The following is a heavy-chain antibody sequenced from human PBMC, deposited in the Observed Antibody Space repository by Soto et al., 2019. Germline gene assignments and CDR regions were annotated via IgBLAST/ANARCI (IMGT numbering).Heavy chain of an antibody. CDR1: GFTFSTYG. CDR2: ISFDGRQK. D-gene: IGHD2-15*01. J-gene: IGHJ4*02. CDR3: AKDESRYSTDGTCYPTDY. V-gene: IGHV3-30*18. Sequence: PGGSLRLSCAASGFTFSTYGMHWVRQAPGKGLEWVALISFDGRQKYYAESLKGRFTISRDNSKDMLYLQVNSLRAEDTAVYYCAKDESRYSTDGTCYPTDYSGQGTLVPVSS.